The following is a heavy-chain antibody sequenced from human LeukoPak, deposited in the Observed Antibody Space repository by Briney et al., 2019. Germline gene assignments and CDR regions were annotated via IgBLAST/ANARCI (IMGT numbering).Heavy chain of an antibody. CDR2: IRSDGSST. V-gene: IGHV3-30*02. J-gene: IGHJ4*02. D-gene: IGHD4-11*01. Sequence: PGGSLRLSCAASGFSFSDFGMHWTRQAPGKGLEWVTLIRSDGSSTYYADSVKGRFTISRDTSKNTLYLQMNSLRVEDTAVYYCAKDRDDYGNDCWGQGILVTVST. CDR3: AKDRDDYGNDC. CDR1: GFSFSDFG.